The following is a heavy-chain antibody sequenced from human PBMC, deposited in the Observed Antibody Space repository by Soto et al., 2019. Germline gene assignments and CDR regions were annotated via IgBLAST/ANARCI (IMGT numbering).Heavy chain of an antibody. CDR3: AKMFREYSSSPAGY. J-gene: IGHJ4*02. Sequence: GGSLRLSCAASGFTFSSYAMSWVRQAPGKGLEWVSSISGSGGSTYYADSVKGRFTISRDNSKNTLYLQMNSLRAEDTAVYYCAKMFREYSSSPAGYWGQGTLVTVSS. CDR1: GFTFSSYA. D-gene: IGHD6-6*01. V-gene: IGHV3-23*01. CDR2: ISGSGGST.